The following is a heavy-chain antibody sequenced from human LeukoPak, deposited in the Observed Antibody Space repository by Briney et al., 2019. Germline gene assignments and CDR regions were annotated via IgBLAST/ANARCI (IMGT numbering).Heavy chain of an antibody. CDR2: IYYSGST. D-gene: IGHD3-22*01. CDR1: GDSITTSSYY. J-gene: IGHJ5*02. Sequence: PSETLSLSRTVSGDSITTSSYYWGWIRQPPGKGLEWIGNIYYSGSTYYNPSLKSRVTISVDTSKNQFSLWLSSVTAADTAVYYCARLETYDGTLDRWAQGTLVTVSS. CDR3: ARLETYDGTLDR. V-gene: IGHV4-39*01.